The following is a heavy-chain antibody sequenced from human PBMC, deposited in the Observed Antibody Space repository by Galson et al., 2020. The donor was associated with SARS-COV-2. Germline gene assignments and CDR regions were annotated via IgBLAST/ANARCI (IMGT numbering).Heavy chain of an antibody. D-gene: IGHD3-16*01. CDR1: GRTISNYA. V-gene: IGHV3-23*01. CDR3: AKGVQSFFFWGCDYPDTFDI. Sequence: AGSLRLSCVVSGRTISNYAMSWVRQAPGKGQEWISISSNAGGSTYYADSVKGRFTIFRDNSKNTLFLQMYSLRVDDTAVYYCAKGVQSFFFWGCDYPDTFDIWGQGTVVTVSS. J-gene: IGHJ3*02. CDR2: SSNAGGST.